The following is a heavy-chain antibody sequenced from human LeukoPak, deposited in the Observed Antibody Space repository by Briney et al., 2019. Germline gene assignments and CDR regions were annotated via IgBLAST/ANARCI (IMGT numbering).Heavy chain of an antibody. CDR1: GGTFSSYA. CDR2: ISAYNGNT. J-gene: IGHJ3*02. Sequence: ASVKVSCKASGGTFSSYAISWVRQAPGQGLEWMGWISAYNGNTNYAQKLQGRVTMTTDTSTSTAYMELRSLRSDDTAVYYCARDLGYGDCDDAFDIWGQGTMVTVSS. D-gene: IGHD4-17*01. CDR3: ARDLGYGDCDDAFDI. V-gene: IGHV1-18*01.